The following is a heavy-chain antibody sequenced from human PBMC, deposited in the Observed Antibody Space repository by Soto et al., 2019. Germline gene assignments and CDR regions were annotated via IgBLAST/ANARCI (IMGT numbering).Heavy chain of an antibody. J-gene: IGHJ4*02. CDR2: IKSRTDGGTI. D-gene: IGHD3-16*01. Sequence: EVQLVESGGGLVKPGGSLRVSCAASGFTFREAWMNWVRQAPGKGLEWVGRIKSRTDGGTIEYDTPVKGRFIISIDDSKNTLYLPMDSLKTEDTAVYYCWGSAYCGQGTLVTVSS. CDR1: GFTFREAW. CDR3: WGSAY. V-gene: IGHV3-15*07.